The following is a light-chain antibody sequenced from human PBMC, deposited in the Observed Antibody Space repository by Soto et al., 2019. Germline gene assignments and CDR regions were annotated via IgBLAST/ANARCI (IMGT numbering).Light chain of an antibody. CDR1: QSLLHGNGYNY. J-gene: IGKJ4*01. CDR3: IQAVQTPQT. V-gene: IGKV2-28*01. Sequence: DIVMTQSPLSLPVTPGEPASISCRSSQSLLHGNGYNYLDWYLQKPGQSPQLLIYLGSSRASGVPDRVPGSGSGTDFTLNISRVEAEDVGVYYCIQAVQTPQTFGGGTRVEIK. CDR2: LGS.